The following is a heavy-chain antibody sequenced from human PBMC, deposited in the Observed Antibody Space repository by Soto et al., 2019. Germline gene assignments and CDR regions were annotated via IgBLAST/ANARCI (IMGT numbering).Heavy chain of an antibody. V-gene: IGHV2-5*01. Sequence: SGPTLVNPPQTLTLTCTFSGFSLSTSGVGVGWIRQPPGKALEWLALIYWNDDKRYSPSLKSRLTITKDTSKNQVVLTMTNMDPVDTATYYCARATTGTTYFDYWGQGTLVTVSS. CDR2: IYWNDDK. D-gene: IGHD4-17*01. CDR1: GFSLSTSGVG. J-gene: IGHJ4*02. CDR3: ARATTGTTYFDY.